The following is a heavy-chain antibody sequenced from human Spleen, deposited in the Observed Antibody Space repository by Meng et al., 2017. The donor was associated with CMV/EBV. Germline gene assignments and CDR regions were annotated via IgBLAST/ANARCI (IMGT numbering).Heavy chain of an antibody. D-gene: IGHD3-22*01. Sequence: CAVYGGSFSGYYWSWIRQPPGKGLEWIGEINHSGSTNYNPSLKSRVTISVDTSKNQFSLKLSSVTAADTAVYYCASEYYYDSSGYAYWGQGTLVTVSS. CDR1: GGSFSGYY. J-gene: IGHJ4*02. V-gene: IGHV4-34*01. CDR2: INHSGST. CDR3: ASEYYYDSSGYAY.